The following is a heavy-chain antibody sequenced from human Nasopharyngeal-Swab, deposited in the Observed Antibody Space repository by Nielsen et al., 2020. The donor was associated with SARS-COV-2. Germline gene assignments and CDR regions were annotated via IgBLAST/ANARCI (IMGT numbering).Heavy chain of an antibody. D-gene: IGHD3-10*01. CDR3: ARDRGALNV. V-gene: IGHV6-1*01. CDR2: TYYRSQWYS. J-gene: IGHJ6*02. CDR1: GDSVSRNNAA. Sequence: SQTPSPTCAISGDSVSRNNAAWNWIRQSPSRGLEWLGRTYYRSQWYSDYAVSVKSRITINPDTAKNQFSLQLNSVTPEDTAVYYCARDRGALNVWGQGTTVTVSS.